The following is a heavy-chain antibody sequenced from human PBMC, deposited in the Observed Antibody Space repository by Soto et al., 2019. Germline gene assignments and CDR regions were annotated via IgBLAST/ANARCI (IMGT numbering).Heavy chain of an antibody. Sequence: SETLSLTCTVSNAPVDSSTYTWGWIRQPPGKGLEWIGSIYNSGRTYYNPSLNSRVTVSVDTSKNQFSLKVTSVTAADTAVYYCARIRQRQQLPNWFDPWGQGTLVTVSS. D-gene: IGHD6-13*01. CDR2: IYNSGRT. J-gene: IGHJ5*02. CDR1: NAPVDSSTYT. V-gene: IGHV4-39*07. CDR3: ARIRQRQQLPNWFDP.